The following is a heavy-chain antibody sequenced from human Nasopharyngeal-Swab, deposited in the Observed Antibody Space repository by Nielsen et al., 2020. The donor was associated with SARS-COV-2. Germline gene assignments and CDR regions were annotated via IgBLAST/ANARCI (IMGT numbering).Heavy chain of an antibody. CDR3: ARERGGGYGDY. D-gene: IGHD5-12*01. CDR1: GFTFSPYT. J-gene: IGHJ4*02. Sequence: GESLKISCATSGFTFSPYTMTWVRQAPGKGMQWISYITSGNSVQYADSVMGRFTISRDNAKNSLYLQMNSLTAEDTAVYYCARERGGGYGDYWGQGTLVTVSS. CDR2: ITSGNSV. V-gene: IGHV3-48*04.